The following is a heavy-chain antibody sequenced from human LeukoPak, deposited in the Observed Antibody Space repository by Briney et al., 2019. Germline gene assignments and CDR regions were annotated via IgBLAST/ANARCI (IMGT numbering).Heavy chain of an antibody. CDR1: GGSISSGGYY. V-gene: IGHV4-31*03. CDR3: ARGPRGGPPYYFDY. D-gene: IGHD3-10*01. Sequence: PSETLSLTCTVSGGSISSGGYYWSWIRQHPGKGLEWIGYIYYSGSTYYNPSLKSRVTISVDTSKNQFSLKLSSVTAADTAVYYCARGPRGGPPYYFDYWGQGTLVTVSS. J-gene: IGHJ4*02. CDR2: IYYSGST.